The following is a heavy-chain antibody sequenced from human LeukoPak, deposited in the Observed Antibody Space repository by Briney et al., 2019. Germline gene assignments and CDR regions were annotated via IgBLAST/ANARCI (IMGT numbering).Heavy chain of an antibody. Sequence: SETLSLTCTVSGGSISSSSYYWGWIRQPPGKGLEWIGSIYYSGSTYYNPSLKSRVTISVDTSKNQFSLKLSSVTAADTAVYYCARHARPVWGSYRSYFDYWGQGTLVTVSS. CDR1: GGSISSSSYY. D-gene: IGHD3-16*02. CDR3: ARHARPVWGSYRSYFDY. J-gene: IGHJ4*02. CDR2: IYYSGST. V-gene: IGHV4-39*01.